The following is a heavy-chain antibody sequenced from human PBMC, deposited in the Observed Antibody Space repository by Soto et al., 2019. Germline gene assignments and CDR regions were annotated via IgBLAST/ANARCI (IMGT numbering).Heavy chain of an antibody. V-gene: IGHV3-64D*06. D-gene: IGHD3-22*01. CDR3: VKDQAYYDSSGATGYFDY. CDR1: GFTFSSYA. J-gene: IGHJ4*02. Sequence: GGSLRLSCSASGFTFSSYAMHWVRQAPGKGLEYVSAISSNGGSTYYADSVKGRFTISRDNSKNTLYLQMSSLRAEDTAVYYCVKDQAYYDSSGATGYFDYWGQGTLVT. CDR2: ISSNGGST.